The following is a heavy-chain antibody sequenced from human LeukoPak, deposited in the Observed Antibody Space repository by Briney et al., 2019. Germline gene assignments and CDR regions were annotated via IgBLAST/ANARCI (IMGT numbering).Heavy chain of an antibody. CDR1: GFTFSSYW. J-gene: IGHJ4*02. Sequence: GGSLRLSCAASGFTFSSYWMHWVRQAPGKGLEWVAVIWYDGSNKYYADSVKGRFTISRDNSKNTLYLQMNSLRAENTAVYYCARGSVEWLDYWGQGTLVTVSS. D-gene: IGHD3-3*01. CDR2: IWYDGSNK. V-gene: IGHV3-33*08. CDR3: ARGSVEWLDY.